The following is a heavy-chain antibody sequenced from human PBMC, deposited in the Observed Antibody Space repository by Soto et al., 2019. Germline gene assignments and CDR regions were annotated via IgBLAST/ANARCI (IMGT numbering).Heavy chain of an antibody. J-gene: IGHJ6*04. CDR3: TPAGCSSTSCYREYYYYYDMDV. CDR1: GFTFSNAW. D-gene: IGHD2-2*01. V-gene: IGHV3-15*01. Sequence: EVQLVESGGGLVKPGGSLRLSCAASGFTFSNAWMSWVRQAPVKGLEWVGRIKSKTDGGTTDYAAPVKGRFTISRDDSKHTLYPQMDSLTPDDTAVYYCTPAGCSSTSCYREYYYYYDMDVWCKGTKVTVSS. CDR2: IKSKTDGGTT.